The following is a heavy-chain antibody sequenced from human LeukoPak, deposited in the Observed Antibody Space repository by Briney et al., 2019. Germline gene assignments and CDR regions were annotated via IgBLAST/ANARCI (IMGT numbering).Heavy chain of an antibody. V-gene: IGHV3-11*01. CDR2: ISSSGSTI. J-gene: IGHJ1*01. D-gene: IGHD3-22*01. CDR1: GFIFSDYN. CDR3: ERAAYYDSSGYCGSFQH. Sequence: PGVALRLSCAAAGFIFSDYNMSGSRHAPGKGLELVSYISSSGSTIYYADSVKGRIIISRDNANNSLYLPMNRLSAEDTDVYSCERAAYYDSSGYCGSFQHWGQGTLVTVSS.